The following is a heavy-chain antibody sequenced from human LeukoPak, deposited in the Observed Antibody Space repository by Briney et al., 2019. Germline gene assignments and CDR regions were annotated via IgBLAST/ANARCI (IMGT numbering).Heavy chain of an antibody. CDR3: ANSFHCSGGGCYFQWFDP. V-gene: IGHV3-23*01. CDR2: ISGSGGST. J-gene: IGHJ5*02. Sequence: GGSLRLSCAASGFTFSSYAMSWVRQAPGKGLEWVSAISGSGGSTYYADSVKGRFTISRDNSKNTLYLQMNSLRAEDTAVYYCANSFHCSGGGCYFQWFDPWGQGTLVTVSS. CDR1: GFTFSSYA. D-gene: IGHD2-15*01.